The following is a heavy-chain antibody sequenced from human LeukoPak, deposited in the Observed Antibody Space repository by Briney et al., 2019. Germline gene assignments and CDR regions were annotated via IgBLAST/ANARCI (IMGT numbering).Heavy chain of an antibody. J-gene: IGHJ5*02. Sequence: SETLSLTCTVSGGSISIFWSWIRQSPGKGLEWIGYIYSSGSTNYNPSLKSRVTMSVDTSKNQFSLKLTSVTAADTAVYYCARQGGYYDSGGHHWFDPWGQGTLVTVSS. CDR3: ARQGGYYDSGGHHWFDP. D-gene: IGHD3-22*01. V-gene: IGHV4-4*09. CDR2: IYSSGST. CDR1: GGSISIF.